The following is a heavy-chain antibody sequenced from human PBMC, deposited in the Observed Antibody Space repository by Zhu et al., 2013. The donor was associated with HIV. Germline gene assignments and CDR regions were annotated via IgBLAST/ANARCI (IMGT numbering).Heavy chain of an antibody. V-gene: IGHV3-7*01. CDR1: GFTLSRFW. CDR2: IKHDGTEK. CDR3: ARDVARDTLSRYCSEGSCYESHWFDP. J-gene: IGHJ5*02. D-gene: IGHD2-15*01. Sequence: EVQLVEAGGDLVQPGGSLRLSCTASGFTLSRFWMSWVRQAPGKGLEWVASIKHDGTEKDYVDSVKGRFSISRDNAKNSLHLQMNSLRAEDTAVYYCARDVARDTLSRYCSEGSCYESHWFDPWGQGTLVTVSS.